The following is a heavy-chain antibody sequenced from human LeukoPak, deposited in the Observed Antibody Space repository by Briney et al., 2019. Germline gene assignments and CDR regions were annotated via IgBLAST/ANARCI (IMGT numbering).Heavy chain of an antibody. Sequence: SETLSLTCTVSGGSISSSSYYWGWIRQPPGKGLEWIGSIYHSGSTYYNPSLKSRVTISVDRSKNQFSLKLSSVTAADTAVYYCARSDYGSGSYSDYWGQGTLVTVSS. D-gene: IGHD3-10*01. J-gene: IGHJ4*02. CDR1: GGSISSSSYY. CDR2: IYHSGST. V-gene: IGHV4-39*07. CDR3: ARSDYGSGSYSDY.